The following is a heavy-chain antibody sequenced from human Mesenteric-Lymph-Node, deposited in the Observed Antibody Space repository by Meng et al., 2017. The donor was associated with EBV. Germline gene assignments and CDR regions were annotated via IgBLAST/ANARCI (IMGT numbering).Heavy chain of an antibody. V-gene: IGHV3-21*01. D-gene: IGHD6-19*01. Sequence: EVQRLESGXGLVKPGGALRVSCAASGFTFRSYSMNWVRQAPGKGLEWFSSISSSSSYIYYADSVKGRFTISRDNAKNSLYLQMNSLRAEDTAVYYCARDSSGCLYFDDWGQGTLVTVSS. CDR3: ARDSSGCLYFDD. CDR2: ISSSSSYI. CDR1: GFTFRSYS. J-gene: IGHJ4*02.